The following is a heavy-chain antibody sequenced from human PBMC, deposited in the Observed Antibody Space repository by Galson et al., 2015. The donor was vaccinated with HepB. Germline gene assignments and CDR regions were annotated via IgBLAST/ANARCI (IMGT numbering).Heavy chain of an antibody. Sequence: SETLSLTCTVSGGSISSSSYYWGWIRQPPGKGLEWIGSIYYSGSTYYNPSLKSRVTISVDTSKNQFSLKLSSVTAADTAVYYCASTRGDYPHKTFDYWGQGTLVTVSS. V-gene: IGHV4-39*01. J-gene: IGHJ4*02. CDR2: IYYSGST. CDR1: GGSISSSSYY. CDR3: ASTRGDYPHKTFDY. D-gene: IGHD4-17*01.